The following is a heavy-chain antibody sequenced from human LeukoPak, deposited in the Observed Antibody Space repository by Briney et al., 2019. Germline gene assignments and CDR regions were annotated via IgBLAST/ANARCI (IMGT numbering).Heavy chain of an antibody. CDR3: ARVAVAAPN. CDR1: GFTFSSYA. Sequence: SGGSLRLSCAASGFTFSSYAMHWVRQAPGKGLEYVSAISSNGGSTYYANSVKGRFTISRDNSKNTLYLQMGSLGAEDMAVYYCARVAVAAPNWGQGTLVTVSS. D-gene: IGHD6-19*01. V-gene: IGHV3-64*01. CDR2: ISSNGGST. J-gene: IGHJ4*02.